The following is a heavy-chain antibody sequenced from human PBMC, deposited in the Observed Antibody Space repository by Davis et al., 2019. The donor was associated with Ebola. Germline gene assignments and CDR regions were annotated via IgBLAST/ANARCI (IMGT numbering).Heavy chain of an antibody. J-gene: IGHJ4*02. Sequence: PGGSLRLSCAASGFTFSSYGMHWVRQAPGKGLEWVAVIWYDGSNKYYADSVKGRFTISRDNSRDTLYLQMNSLRAEDTAVYYCAKGRDCTNGICYSDYWGQGTLVTVSS. CDR1: GFTFSSYG. CDR2: IWYDGSNK. D-gene: IGHD2-8*01. CDR3: AKGRDCTNGICYSDY. V-gene: IGHV3-30*02.